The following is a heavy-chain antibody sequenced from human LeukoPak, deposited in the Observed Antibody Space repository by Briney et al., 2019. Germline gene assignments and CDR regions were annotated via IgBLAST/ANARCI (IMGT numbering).Heavy chain of an antibody. CDR2: ISGSGGST. Sequence: GGSLRLSCAASGFTFSSYAMSWVRQAPGKGLEWVSAISGSGGSTYYADSVKGRFTISRDNSKNTLYLQMNSLRAEDTAVYYCANYDSSGYYYGYFDYWGQGTLVTVSS. CDR1: GFTFSSYA. CDR3: ANYDSSGYYYGYFDY. D-gene: IGHD3-22*01. J-gene: IGHJ4*02. V-gene: IGHV3-23*01.